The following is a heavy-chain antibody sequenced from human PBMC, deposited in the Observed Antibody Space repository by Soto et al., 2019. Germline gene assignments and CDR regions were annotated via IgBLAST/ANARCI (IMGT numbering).Heavy chain of an antibody. Sequence: EVQRVGSGGGLVQPGGSLRLSCVASGFTFRTYWMTWVRQAPGKGLEWVANIKQDGSEKYYVDSVRGRFAISRDNAKDSLYLQMNSLRVEDTAVYYCARDGLYCTYANCRGDAYDVWDQGTMVTVSS. V-gene: IGHV3-7*04. J-gene: IGHJ3*01. CDR2: IKQDGSEK. CDR3: ARDGLYCTYANCRGDAYDV. D-gene: IGHD2-8*01. CDR1: GFTFRTYW.